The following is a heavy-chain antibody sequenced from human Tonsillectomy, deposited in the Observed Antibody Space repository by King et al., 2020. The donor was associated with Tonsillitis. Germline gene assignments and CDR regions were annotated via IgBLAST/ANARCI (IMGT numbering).Heavy chain of an antibody. J-gene: IGHJ4*02. V-gene: IGHV3-30*18. CDR2: LSYDGGNK. D-gene: IGHD1-14*01. CDR3: AKEGAGPFDS. Sequence: QLVQSGGGAVQPGGSLRLSCEPSGFIFKSFGMHWVRQAPGKGLEWVASLSYDGGNKYYAESVKGRFTISRDNSEHMLFLQMSSLRGEDTAIYYCAKEGAGPFDSWGQGPLVTVSA. CDR1: GFIFKSFG.